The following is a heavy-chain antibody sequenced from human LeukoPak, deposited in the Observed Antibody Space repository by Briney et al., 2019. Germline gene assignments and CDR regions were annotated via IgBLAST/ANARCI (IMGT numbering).Heavy chain of an antibody. V-gene: IGHV3-23*01. CDR2: ISGSGGST. D-gene: IGHD2-8*02. CDR3: AKPSFVSWWLPRFDY. J-gene: IGHJ4*02. Sequence: GGSLRLSCAASGFTFSSYAMSWVRRAPGKGLEWVSAISGSGGSTYYADSVKGRFTISRDNSKNTLYLQMDSLSAEDTAVYYCAKPSFVSWWLPRFDYWGQGTLVTVSS. CDR1: GFTFSSYA.